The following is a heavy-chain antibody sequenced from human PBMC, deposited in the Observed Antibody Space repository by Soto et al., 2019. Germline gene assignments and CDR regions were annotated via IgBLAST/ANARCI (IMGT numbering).Heavy chain of an antibody. D-gene: IGHD6-19*01. CDR3: ARGRAVAGNLYYYYYCMDV. V-gene: IGHV4-34*01. Sequence: SETLSLTCAVYGGSFIGYYWSWIRQPPGKGLEWIGEINHSGSTNYNPSLKSRVTISVDTSKNQFSLKLSSVTAADTAVYYCARGRAVAGNLYYYYYCMDVWGQGTTVTVSS. CDR1: GGSFIGYY. CDR2: INHSGST. J-gene: IGHJ6*02.